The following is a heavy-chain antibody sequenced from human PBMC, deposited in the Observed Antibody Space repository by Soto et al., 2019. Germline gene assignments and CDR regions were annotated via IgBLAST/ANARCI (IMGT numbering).Heavy chain of an antibody. D-gene: IGHD3-16*01. V-gene: IGHV3-23*01. Sequence: EVQLLESGGGLVQPGGSLRLSCAASAFTFSSYAMNWVRQAPGKGLEWVSAISGSGGTTYYGDSVKGRFTISRDNSKNTLYLQMNNLRAEDTAVYYCAKSQIGAAHYGDYWGQGNLVTVSS. CDR1: AFTFSSYA. CDR3: AKSQIGAAHYGDY. J-gene: IGHJ4*02. CDR2: ISGSGGTT.